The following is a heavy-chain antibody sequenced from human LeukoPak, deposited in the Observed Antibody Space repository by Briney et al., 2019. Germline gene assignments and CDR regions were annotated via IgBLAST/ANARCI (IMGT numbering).Heavy chain of an antibody. V-gene: IGHV3-7*03. Sequence: PGGSLRLSCAASGFTFRSYWMRWVRQAPGKGLEWVANIKQDGSEKNYVDSVKGRFTISRDNAKNSLYLQMNSLRAEDTAVYYCARAGFTERLWYSSSWSSKGPNWFDPWGQGTLVTVSS. J-gene: IGHJ5*02. CDR3: ARAGFTERLWYSSSWSSKGPNWFDP. CDR2: IKQDGSEK. D-gene: IGHD6-13*01. CDR1: GFTFRSYW.